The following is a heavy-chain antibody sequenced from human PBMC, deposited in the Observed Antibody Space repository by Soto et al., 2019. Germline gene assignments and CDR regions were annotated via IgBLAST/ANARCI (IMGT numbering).Heavy chain of an antibody. V-gene: IGHV4-39*01. CDR1: GASIIGSYYY. D-gene: IGHD1-20*01. CDR2: VFYTGFT. CDR3: ATSQKGYNWNYFDH. Sequence: SETLSLTCAVSGASIIGSYYYWAWLRQSPGKGPEWIGSVFYTGFTSYNPSLESRVSVSVDTSKSQFSLKLSAVTAADTAVYYCATSQKGYNWNYFDHWGQGALVTV. J-gene: IGHJ4*02.